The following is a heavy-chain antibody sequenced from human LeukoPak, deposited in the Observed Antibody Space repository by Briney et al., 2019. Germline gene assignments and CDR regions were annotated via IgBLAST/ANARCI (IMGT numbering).Heavy chain of an antibody. V-gene: IGHV4-31*03. CDR2: IYYSGST. CDR3: ARDGIWSGYYY. CDR1: GGSISSGGYY. D-gene: IGHD3-3*01. Sequence: SETLSLTCTVSGGSISSGGYYWSWIRQHPGKGLEWIGYIYYSGSTYYNPSLKSRVTISVDTSKNQFSLRLSSVTAADTAVYYCARDGIWSGYYYWGQGTLVTVSS. J-gene: IGHJ4*02.